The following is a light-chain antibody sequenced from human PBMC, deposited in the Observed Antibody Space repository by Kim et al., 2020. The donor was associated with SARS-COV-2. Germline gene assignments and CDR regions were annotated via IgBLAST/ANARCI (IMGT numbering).Light chain of an antibody. J-gene: IGKJ2*01. Sequence: SASVGDRVTIACRASQTISNSLAWYQQKQGKGPKLLIYQASRLESGVPSRFSGSGSGTEFTLTISSLQPDDFAVYYCQQYDSYSYTFGQGTKLEI. CDR1: QTISNS. V-gene: IGKV1-5*03. CDR3: QQYDSYSYT. CDR2: QAS.